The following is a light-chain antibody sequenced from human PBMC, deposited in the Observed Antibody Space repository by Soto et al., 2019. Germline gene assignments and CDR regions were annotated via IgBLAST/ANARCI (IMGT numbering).Light chain of an antibody. J-gene: IGLJ2*01. Sequence: QSVLTQPPSASGTPGQRVTISFSGSSSNIGSNTVNWYQQLPGTAPKLLIYSNKQRPSGVPDRFSGSKSGTSASLAISGLQSEDEADYYCATWDDSLNGYVVFGGGTKLTVL. V-gene: IGLV1-44*01. CDR2: SNK. CDR3: ATWDDSLNGYVV. CDR1: SSNIGSNT.